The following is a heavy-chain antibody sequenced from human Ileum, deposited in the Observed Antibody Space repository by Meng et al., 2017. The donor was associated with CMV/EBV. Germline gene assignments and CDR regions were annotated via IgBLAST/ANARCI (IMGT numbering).Heavy chain of an antibody. CDR3: ARLPFYCSSTSCYVDY. Sequence: ASVKVSCKASGYTFTSYGISWVRQAPGQGLEWMGWISAYNGNTNYAQKLQGRVTMTTDTSTSTAYMELRSLRSEDTAVYYCARLPFYCSSTSCYVDYWGQGTLVTVSS. D-gene: IGHD2-2*01. J-gene: IGHJ4*02. CDR1: GYTFTSYG. CDR2: ISAYNGNT. V-gene: IGHV1-18*01.